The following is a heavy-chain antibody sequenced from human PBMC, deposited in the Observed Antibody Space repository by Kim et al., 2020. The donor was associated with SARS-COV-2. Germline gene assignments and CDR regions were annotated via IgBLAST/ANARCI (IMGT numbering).Heavy chain of an antibody. J-gene: IGHJ6*02. CDR3: TTDPSNYDILTGSFDYGMDV. D-gene: IGHD3-9*01. Sequence: RFTISRDDSKNTLYLQMNSLKTEDTAVYYCTTDPSNYDILTGSFDYGMDVWGQGTTVTVSS. V-gene: IGHV3-15*01.